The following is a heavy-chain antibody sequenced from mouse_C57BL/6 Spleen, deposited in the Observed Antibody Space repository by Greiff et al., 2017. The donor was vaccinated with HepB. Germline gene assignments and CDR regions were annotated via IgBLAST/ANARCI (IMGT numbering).Heavy chain of an antibody. Sequence: VQLQQPGAELVRPGTSVKLSCKASGYTFTSYWMHWVKQRPGQGLEWIGVIDPSDSYTNYNQKFKGKATLTVDTSSSTAYMQLSSLTSEDSAVYYCAREGGLRRYFDVWGTGTTVTVSS. J-gene: IGHJ1*03. CDR3: AREGGLRRYFDV. V-gene: IGHV1-59*01. CDR2: IDPSDSYT. D-gene: IGHD2-4*01. CDR1: GYTFTSYW.